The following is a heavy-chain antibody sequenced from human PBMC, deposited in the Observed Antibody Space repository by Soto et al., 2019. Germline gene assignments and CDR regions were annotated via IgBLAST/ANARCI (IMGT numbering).Heavy chain of an antibody. D-gene: IGHD3-10*01. J-gene: IGHJ4*02. CDR2: ISYDGSNK. Sequence: GGSLRLSCAASGFTFSSYGMHWVRQAPGKGLEWVAVISYDGSNKYYADSVKGRFTISRDNSKNTLYLQMNSLRAEDTAVYYCAKPQPVLWFGELFFDYWGQGTLVTVSS. CDR1: GFTFSSYG. CDR3: AKPQPVLWFGELFFDY. V-gene: IGHV3-30*18.